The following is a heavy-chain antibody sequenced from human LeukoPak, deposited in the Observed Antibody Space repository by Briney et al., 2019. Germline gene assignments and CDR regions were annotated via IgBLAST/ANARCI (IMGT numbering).Heavy chain of an antibody. CDR1: GFTFSSYS. J-gene: IGHJ4*02. CDR2: ISSSSSTI. CDR3: ARAEAAAGNDY. Sequence: GGSLRLSCAASGFTFSSYSMNWVRQAPGKGLEWVSYISSSSSTIYYADSVKGRFTISRDNAKNSLYLQMNSLRAEDTAVYYCARAEAAAGNDYWGQGTLVTVSS. V-gene: IGHV3-48*04. D-gene: IGHD6-13*01.